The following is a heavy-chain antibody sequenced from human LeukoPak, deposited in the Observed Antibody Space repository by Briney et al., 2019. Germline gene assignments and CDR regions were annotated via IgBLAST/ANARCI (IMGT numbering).Heavy chain of an antibody. D-gene: IGHD3-3*01. CDR1: GFTFSSYW. CDR2: IKQDGSEK. V-gene: IGHV3-7*01. J-gene: IGHJ6*03. Sequence: GGSLRLSCAASGFTFSSYWMSWVRQAPGKGLEWVANIKQDGSEKYYVDSVKGRFTISRDNAKNSLYLQMNSLRAEDTAVYYCARDPSIKTIFGVAPYYYYYMDVWGKGTTVTVSS. CDR3: ARDPSIKTIFGVAPYYYYYMDV.